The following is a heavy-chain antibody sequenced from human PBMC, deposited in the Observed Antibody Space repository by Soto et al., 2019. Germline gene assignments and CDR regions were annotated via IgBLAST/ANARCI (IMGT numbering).Heavy chain of an antibody. D-gene: IGHD3-22*01. J-gene: IGHJ4*02. CDR3: VKGEYYYDSSGYYPFDY. CDR1: RFTFSNYA. V-gene: IGHV3-23*01. CDR2: ISAGGGST. Sequence: PGGSLRLSCAASRFTFSNYAMSWVRQAPGKGLEWVSAISAGGGSTNYADSVKGRFTISRDNSKNTLYLQMYSLGVEDTAVYYCVKGEYYYDSSGYYPFDYWGQGTLVTVSS.